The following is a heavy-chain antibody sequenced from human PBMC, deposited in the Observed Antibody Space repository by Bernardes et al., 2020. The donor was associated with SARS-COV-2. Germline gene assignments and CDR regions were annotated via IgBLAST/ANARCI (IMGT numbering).Heavy chain of an antibody. CDR3: VKAARGAVAVSQNFDH. Sequence: GGSLRLSCAASGFIFTDYVMSWVRQAPGKGLEWVSGISGSGGSTYNVDSVRGRFTISRDNSKNTLFLQMNSLRAEDTAMYYCVKAARGAVAVSQNFDHWGQGTLVTVSA. CDR2: ISGSGGST. D-gene: IGHD2-21*01. CDR1: GFIFTDYV. J-gene: IGHJ4*02. V-gene: IGHV3-23*01.